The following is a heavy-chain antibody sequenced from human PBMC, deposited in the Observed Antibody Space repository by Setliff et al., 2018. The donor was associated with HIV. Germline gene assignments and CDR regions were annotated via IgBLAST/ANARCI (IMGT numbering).Heavy chain of an antibody. CDR2: IHYSGSS. V-gene: IGHV4-59*11. CDR1: GGSITGHY. Sequence: PSETLSLTCTVSGGSITGHYWSWIRQPPGKGLEWIGYIHYSGSSNYNPSLKSRVSISLDTSKNQFSLRLSSVTAADTAVYYCARDGETTVMGDAFDIWGQGTMVTVSS. D-gene: IGHD4-4*01. J-gene: IGHJ3*02. CDR3: ARDGETTVMGDAFDI.